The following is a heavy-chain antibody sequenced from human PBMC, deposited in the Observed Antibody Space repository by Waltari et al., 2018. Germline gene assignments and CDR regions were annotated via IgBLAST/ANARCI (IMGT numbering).Heavy chain of an antibody. CDR2: IIPILGIA. CDR3: ARDTDYDFWSGYPN. Sequence: QVQLVQSGAEVKKPGSSVKVSCKASGGTFSSYTLSWVRQAPGQGLEWMGRIIPILGIANYAQKFQGRVTITADKSTSTAYMELSSLRSEDTAVYYCARDTDYDFWSGYPNWGQGTLVTVSS. J-gene: IGHJ4*02. V-gene: IGHV1-69*08. D-gene: IGHD3-3*01. CDR1: GGTFSSYT.